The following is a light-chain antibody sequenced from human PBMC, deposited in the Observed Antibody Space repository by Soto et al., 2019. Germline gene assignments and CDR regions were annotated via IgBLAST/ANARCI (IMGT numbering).Light chain of an antibody. Sequence: EIVLTQSPGTLSLSPGERATLSCRASQSVSSSYLAWYQQKAGQAPRLLIYGSSSRATGIPDRFSGSGSGTDFTLTISRLEPEDFAVYYCQNYGRSWTVGKGTKVDIK. V-gene: IGKV3-20*01. CDR1: QSVSSSY. J-gene: IGKJ1*01. CDR2: GSS. CDR3: QNYGRSWT.